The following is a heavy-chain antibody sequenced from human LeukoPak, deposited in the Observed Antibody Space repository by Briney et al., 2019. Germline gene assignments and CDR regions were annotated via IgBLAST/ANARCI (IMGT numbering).Heavy chain of an antibody. D-gene: IGHD6-13*01. CDR1: GGSISSYY. Sequence: SETLSLTCTVSGGSISSYYWSWIRQSPGKGLEWIGYISYSGTTNYNPSLKSRVTISVAPSKNQFSLKLRSVAAPDTAMYYCARDRGNYFDYWGQGTLVTVSS. V-gene: IGHV4-59*01. CDR2: ISYSGTT. J-gene: IGHJ4*02. CDR3: ARDRGNYFDY.